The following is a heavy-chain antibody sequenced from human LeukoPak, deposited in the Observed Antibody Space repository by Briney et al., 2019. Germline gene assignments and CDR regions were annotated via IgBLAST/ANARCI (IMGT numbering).Heavy chain of an antibody. CDR1: GGSISSGGYS. D-gene: IGHD3-10*01. CDR2: IYHSGST. V-gene: IGHV4-30-2*01. J-gene: IGHJ5*02. Sequence: SQTLSLTCAVSGGSISSGGYSWRWIRQPPGKGLEWIGYIYHSGSTYYNPSLKSRVTISVDRSKNQFSLKLSSVTAADTAVYYCARTYGSGSYRTRWFDPWGQGTLVTVSS. CDR3: ARTYGSGSYRTRWFDP.